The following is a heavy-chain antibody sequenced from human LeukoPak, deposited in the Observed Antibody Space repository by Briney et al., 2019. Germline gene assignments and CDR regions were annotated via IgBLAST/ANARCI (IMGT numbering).Heavy chain of an antibody. CDR1: GGSISSHY. CDR3: ARVLDGDYPFDY. D-gene: IGHD4-17*01. V-gene: IGHV4-59*11. J-gene: IGHJ4*02. Sequence: SETLSLTCTVSGGSISSHYWSWTRQPPGKGLEWIGYIYYSGSTNYNPSLKSRVTISVDTSKNQFSLKLSSVTAADTAVYYCARVLDGDYPFDYWGQGTLVTVSS. CDR2: IYYSGST.